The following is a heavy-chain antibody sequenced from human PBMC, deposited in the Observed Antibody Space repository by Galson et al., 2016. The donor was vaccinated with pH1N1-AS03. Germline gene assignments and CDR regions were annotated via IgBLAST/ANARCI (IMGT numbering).Heavy chain of an antibody. Sequence: SLRLSCAASGFTFSDYGMHWVRQAPGKGLEWVAIIWHDGSNKFYADSVEGRFTIYRDNSKNTLYLEMKSLRVEDTAVYYCVWTIAAANLPQSYGFDVWGQGTTVTVSS. D-gene: IGHD6-13*01. CDR3: VWTIAAANLPQSYGFDV. CDR2: IWHDGSNK. V-gene: IGHV3-33*08. J-gene: IGHJ3*01. CDR1: GFTFSDYG.